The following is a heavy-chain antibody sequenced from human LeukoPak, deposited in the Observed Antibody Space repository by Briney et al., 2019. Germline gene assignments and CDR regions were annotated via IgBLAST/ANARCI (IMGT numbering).Heavy chain of an antibody. J-gene: IGHJ4*02. Sequence: GASVKVSCKASGYTFTSYGISWVRQAPGQGLEWMGWISAYNGNTNYAQKLQGRVTMTTDTSTSTAYMELRSLRSDDTAVYYCARVGRIPAAMGGGDYWGQGTLVTVSS. CDR2: ISAYNGNT. D-gene: IGHD2-2*01. V-gene: IGHV1-18*01. CDR1: GYTFTSYG. CDR3: ARVGRIPAAMGGGDY.